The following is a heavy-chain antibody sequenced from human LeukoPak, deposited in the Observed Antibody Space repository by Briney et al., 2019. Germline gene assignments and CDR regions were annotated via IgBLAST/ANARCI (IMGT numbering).Heavy chain of an antibody. D-gene: IGHD2-21*02. J-gene: IGHJ4*02. CDR3: ASPMSIGGGVVTASTRLQLDY. Sequence: GASVPVSCKAYGYTVTRDGICRGPQAPGQGLEWMGWISAYNGNTNYAQKLQGRVTMTTDTSTSTAYMELRSLRSDDTAVYYCASPMSIGGGVVTASTRLQLDYWGQGTLVTVSS. V-gene: IGHV1-18*01. CDR2: ISAYNGNT. CDR1: GYTVTRDG.